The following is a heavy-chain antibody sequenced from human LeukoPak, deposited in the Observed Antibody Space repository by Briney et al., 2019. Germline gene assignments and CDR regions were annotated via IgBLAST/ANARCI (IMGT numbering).Heavy chain of an antibody. D-gene: IGHD2-2*02. CDR1: GFTFSGYP. CDR2: ISYDGSNK. J-gene: IGHJ4*02. CDR3: ARLYSFFDY. V-gene: IGHV3-30-3*01. Sequence: GGSLRLSCAASGFTFSGYPIHWVRQAPGKGLEWVAVISYDGSNKYYADSVKGRFTISRDNSKNTLYLQMNSLRAEDTAVYYCARLYSFFDYWGQGTLVTVSS.